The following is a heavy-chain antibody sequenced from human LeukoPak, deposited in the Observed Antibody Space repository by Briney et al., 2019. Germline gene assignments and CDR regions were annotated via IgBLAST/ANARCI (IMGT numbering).Heavy chain of an antibody. D-gene: IGHD5-12*01. J-gene: IGHJ4*02. CDR2: INSDGSSI. V-gene: IGHV3-74*03. CDR3: AREGRVSGYDFDC. Sequence: GGSLRLSCAASGLTFSSYWMHWVRQAPGKGLEWVSRINSDGSSITYADSVKGRFTISRDNAKNTLYLQMNSLRAEDTAVYYCAREGRVSGYDFDCWGQGTLVTVSS. CDR1: GLTFSSYW.